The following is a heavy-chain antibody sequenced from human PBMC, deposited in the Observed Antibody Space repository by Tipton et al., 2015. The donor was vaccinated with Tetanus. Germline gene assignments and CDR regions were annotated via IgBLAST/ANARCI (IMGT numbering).Heavy chain of an antibody. CDR3: ARDQGGGRVVRLNWLDP. J-gene: IGHJ5*02. D-gene: IGHD6-6*01. CDR2: IYYSGDT. Sequence: TLSLTCTVSGDSISRGGYFLDWIRQRPGEGPGWVGYIYYSGDTYYNPSLKSRVSMSVDTSKNQFSLNLSSVTAADTAVYYCARDQGGGRVVRLNWLDPWGQGTLVTVSS. V-gene: IGHV4-31*03. CDR1: GDSISRGGYF.